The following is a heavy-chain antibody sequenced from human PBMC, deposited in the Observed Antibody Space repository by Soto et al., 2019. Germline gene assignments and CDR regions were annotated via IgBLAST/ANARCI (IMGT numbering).Heavy chain of an antibody. J-gene: IGHJ4*02. V-gene: IGHV4-34*01. CDR3: ARGPPADTVTTPYYFDY. Sequence: TSETLSLTCAVYGGSFSGYYLSWIRQPPGKGLEWIGEINHSGSTNYNPSLKSRVTISVDTSKNQFSLKLSSVTAADTAVYYCARGPPADTVTTPYYFDYWGQGTLVTVSS. CDR2: INHSGST. D-gene: IGHD4-17*01. CDR1: GGSFSGYY.